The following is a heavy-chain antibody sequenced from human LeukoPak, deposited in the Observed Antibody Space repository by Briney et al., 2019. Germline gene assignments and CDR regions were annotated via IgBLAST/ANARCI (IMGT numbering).Heavy chain of an antibody. V-gene: IGHV4-4*09. J-gene: IGHJ3*02. CDR3: ARQKCTSSSCLTKNAFDI. Sequence: SETLSLTCTVYGSIRSYYWSWIRQPPGKGLEGIGYIYTSGSTNYNPSIKSRVTISVDTSKNQFSLDLSSVTAADTAVYYCARQKCTSSSCLTKNAFDIWGQGTMVTVSS. CDR1: GSIRSYY. CDR2: IYTSGST. D-gene: IGHD2-2*01.